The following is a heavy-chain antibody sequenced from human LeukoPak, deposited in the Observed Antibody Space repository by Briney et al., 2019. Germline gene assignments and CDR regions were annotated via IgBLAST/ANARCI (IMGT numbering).Heavy chain of an antibody. CDR3: ARVFRENRTYYYDSSGYGGSYFDY. Sequence: NPSPKSRVTISVDTSKNQFSLKLSSVTAADTAVYYCARVFRENRTYYYDSSGYGGSYFDYWGQGTLVTVSS. V-gene: IGHV4-30-2*04. D-gene: IGHD3-22*01. J-gene: IGHJ4*02.